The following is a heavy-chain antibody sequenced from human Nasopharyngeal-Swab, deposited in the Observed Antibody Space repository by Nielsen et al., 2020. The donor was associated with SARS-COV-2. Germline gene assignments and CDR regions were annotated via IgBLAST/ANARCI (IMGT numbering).Heavy chain of an antibody. Sequence: SETLSLTCAVYGGSFSGYYWSWIRQPPGKGLEWIGEINHSGSTNYNPSLKSRVTISVDTSKNQFSLKLSSVTATDTAVYYCARVPGYYYYYMDVWGKGTTVTVSS. CDR1: GGSFSGYY. V-gene: IGHV4-34*01. CDR2: INHSGST. CDR3: ARVPGYYYYYMDV. J-gene: IGHJ6*03.